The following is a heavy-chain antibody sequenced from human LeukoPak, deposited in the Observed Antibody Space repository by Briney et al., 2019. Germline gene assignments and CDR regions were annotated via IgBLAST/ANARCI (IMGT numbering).Heavy chain of an antibody. CDR3: ASDHSGWLGLGY. Sequence: PSQTLSLTCTVSNVSFSSGSHYWNWIRQPAGKGLEWIGRIYAGGRSNYNPSLRSRVTISVDTSKNQFSLRLSSVTATDTGVYYCASDHSGWLGLGYWGQGTLVSVSS. V-gene: IGHV4-61*02. CDR2: IYAGGRS. D-gene: IGHD6-19*01. J-gene: IGHJ4*02. CDR1: NVSFSSGSHY.